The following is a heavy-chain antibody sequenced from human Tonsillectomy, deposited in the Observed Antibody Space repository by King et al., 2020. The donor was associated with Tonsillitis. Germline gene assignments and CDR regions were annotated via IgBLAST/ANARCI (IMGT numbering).Heavy chain of an antibody. Sequence: VQLVESGGGLVQPGGSLRLSCAASAFTVSNHYMSWVRQAPGKGLEWVSAMYSDGSTYYIDSVKGRFTFSRDNSKNTLFLQMKSLRAEDTAVYYCARARGGYCGGDCYPFDHWGQGTLVTVSS. CDR2: MYSDGST. V-gene: IGHV3-53*01. CDR1: AFTVSNHY. CDR3: ARARGGYCGGDCYPFDH. J-gene: IGHJ4*02. D-gene: IGHD2-21*01.